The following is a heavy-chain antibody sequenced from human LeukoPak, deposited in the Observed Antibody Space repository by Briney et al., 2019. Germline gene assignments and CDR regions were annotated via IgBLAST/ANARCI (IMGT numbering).Heavy chain of an antibody. Sequence: ASVKVSCKASGGTFSSYAISWVRQAPGQGLEWMGGIIPIFGTANYAQKFQGRVTITTDESTSTAYMELSSLRSEDTAVYYCAREQYCSSTSCYSNGVFDYWGQGTLVTVSS. CDR3: AREQYCSSTSCYSNGVFDY. CDR1: GGTFSSYA. J-gene: IGHJ4*02. CDR2: IIPIFGTA. D-gene: IGHD2-2*01. V-gene: IGHV1-69*05.